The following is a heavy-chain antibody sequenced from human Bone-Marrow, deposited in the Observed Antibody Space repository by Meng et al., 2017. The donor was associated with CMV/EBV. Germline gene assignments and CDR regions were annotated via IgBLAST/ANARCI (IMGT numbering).Heavy chain of an antibody. CDR3: AREGDVEMATILAY. J-gene: IGHJ4*02. Sequence: GGSLRLSCAASGFTFSDYYMSWIRQAPGKGLEWVANIKQDGSEKYYVDSVKGRFTISRDDAKNSLYLQMNSLRAEDTAVYYCAREGDVEMATILAYWGQGTLVPVSS. D-gene: IGHD5-24*01. CDR2: IKQDGSEK. CDR1: GFTFSDYY. V-gene: IGHV3-7*03.